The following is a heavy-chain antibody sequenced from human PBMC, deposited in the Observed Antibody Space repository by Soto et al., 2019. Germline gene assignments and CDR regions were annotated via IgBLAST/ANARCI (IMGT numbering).Heavy chain of an antibody. CDR3: ARGAFCGGAPGCRDMDV. J-gene: IGHJ6*02. V-gene: IGHV1-18*01. Sequence: QIQLVQSGGEVKKPGASVKVSCKSSGYNFISHSITWVRQAPGQGLEWMGRISAYNGNTNYAQKLQGRVTMTTDTSTNTAYIELRSLRSDDTAVYYCARGAFCGGAPGCRDMDVWGQGTTVTVSS. CDR1: GYNFISHS. CDR2: ISAYNGNT. D-gene: IGHD2-21*01.